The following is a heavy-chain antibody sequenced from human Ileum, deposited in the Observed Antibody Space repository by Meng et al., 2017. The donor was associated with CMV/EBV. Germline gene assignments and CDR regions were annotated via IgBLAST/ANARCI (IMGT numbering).Heavy chain of an antibody. D-gene: IGHD1-1*01. Sequence: GGSLRLSCAASGFSLSSYAMSWVRQAPGKGLEWVSRINVDGGATTYADSVEGRFTISRDNAKDTLYLQMDSLRAEDTAVYYCARDLSWNQIGYWGQGVLVTVSS. CDR1: GFSLSSYA. CDR2: INVDGGAT. V-gene: IGHV3-74*01. CDR3: ARDLSWNQIGY. J-gene: IGHJ4*02.